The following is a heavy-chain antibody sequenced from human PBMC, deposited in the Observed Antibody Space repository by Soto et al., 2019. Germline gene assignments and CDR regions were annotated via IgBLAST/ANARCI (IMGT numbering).Heavy chain of an antibody. D-gene: IGHD6-19*01. CDR2: IYWDNDN. J-gene: IGHJ4*02. CDR3: AHGSGWLSDF. V-gene: IGHV2-5*02. Sequence: QITLKESGPSLLKPTQTLTLTCTFSGFSLNTTEVVVNWIRQPPGKALEWLAIIYWDNDNYYSPSLRSRLTITKDTSKNQVVLTMPNMDPVDTVTYYCAHGSGWLSDFWGQGALVTVSS. CDR1: GFSLNTTEVV.